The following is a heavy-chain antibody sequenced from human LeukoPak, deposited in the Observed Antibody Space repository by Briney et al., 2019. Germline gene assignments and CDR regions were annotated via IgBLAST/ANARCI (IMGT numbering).Heavy chain of an antibody. CDR3: ARDGGGSYYGDFFDY. CDR2: IYYSGST. D-gene: IGHD1-26*01. CDR1: GGSISSHY. J-gene: IGHJ4*02. Sequence: SETLSLTCTVSGGSISSHYWSWIRQPPGKGLEWIGSIYYSGSTYYNPSLKSRVTISVDTSKNQFSLKLSSVTAADTAVYYCARDGGGSYYGDFFDYWGQGTLVTVSS. V-gene: IGHV4-39*07.